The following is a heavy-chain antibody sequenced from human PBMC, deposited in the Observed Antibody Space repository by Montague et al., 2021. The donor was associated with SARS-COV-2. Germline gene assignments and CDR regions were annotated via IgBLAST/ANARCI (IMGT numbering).Heavy chain of an antibody. CDR1: GFTFRSYA. CDR2: IRGSGSST. CDR3: ARYWGTHLGENWFDP. Sequence: SLRLSCAASGFTFRSYAMSWVRQAPGKGLEWVSGIRGSGSSTNYADSVKGRFTISRDNSKNTLYLQMNSLRAEDTAVYYCARYWGTHLGENWFDPWGQGTLVTVSS. J-gene: IGHJ5*02. V-gene: IGHV3-23*01. D-gene: IGHD2-21*01.